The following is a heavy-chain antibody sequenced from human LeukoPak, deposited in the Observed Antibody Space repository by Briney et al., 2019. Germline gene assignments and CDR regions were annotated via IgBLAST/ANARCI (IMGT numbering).Heavy chain of an antibody. Sequence: ASVKVSCKASGFTFNSYYIHWVRQAPGQGLEWMGWINPNTGDTNFAQKFQGRVAMTRDTSLSTAYMDLSRLTSDDTAVYYCARDWPGISLHFDLWGRGTLITVSS. CDR1: GFTFNSYY. D-gene: IGHD2-15*01. J-gene: IGHJ2*01. CDR2: INPNTGDT. CDR3: ARDWPGISLHFDL. V-gene: IGHV1-2*02.